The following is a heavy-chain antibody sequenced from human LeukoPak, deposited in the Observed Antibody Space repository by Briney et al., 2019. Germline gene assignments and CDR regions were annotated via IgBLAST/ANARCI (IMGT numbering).Heavy chain of an antibody. CDR2: ISYDGSNK. D-gene: IGHD5-18*01. J-gene: IGHJ4*02. V-gene: IGHV3-30*01. CDR1: GFTFSSYG. Sequence: GGSLRLSCAASGFTFSSYGMHWVRQAPGKGLEWVAVISYDGSNKYYADSVKGRFTISRDNSKNTRNLQMNSLRAGDTAVYYCASDMFMYSSADTAMVGGFDYWGQGTLVTVSS. CDR3: ASDMFMYSSADTAMVGGFDY.